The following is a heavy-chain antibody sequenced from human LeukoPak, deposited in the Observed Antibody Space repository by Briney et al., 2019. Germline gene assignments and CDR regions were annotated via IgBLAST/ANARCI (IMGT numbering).Heavy chain of an antibody. CDR1: GFTFSNAW. CDR3: TTQLFYCSGGSCYDYYFDY. V-gene: IGHV3-15*01. J-gene: IGHJ4*02. CDR2: IKSKTDGGTT. Sequence: PGGSLRLSCAASGFTFSNAWMSWVRQAPGKGLEWVGRIKSKTDGGTTDYAAPVKGRFAISRDDSKNTLYLQMNSLKTEDTAVYYCTTQLFYCSGGSCYDYYFDYWGQGTLVTVSS. D-gene: IGHD2-15*01.